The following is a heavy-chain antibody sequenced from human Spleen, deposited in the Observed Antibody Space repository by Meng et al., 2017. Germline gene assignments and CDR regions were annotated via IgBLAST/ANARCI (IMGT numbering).Heavy chain of an antibody. J-gene: IGHJ5*02. Sequence: QVQLVQSGAEVKKPGASVKVSCKASGYTFTSYAMHWVRQAPGQSLEWMGWITPGSGNTKYSQKFQGRLTITTDTSASTAYMELSTLRSEDTAVYYCARDFTSGSSGDPWGQGTLFTVSS. CDR3: ARDFTSGSSGDP. V-gene: IGHV1-3*01. D-gene: IGHD6-19*01. CDR1: GYTFTSYA. CDR2: ITPGSGNT.